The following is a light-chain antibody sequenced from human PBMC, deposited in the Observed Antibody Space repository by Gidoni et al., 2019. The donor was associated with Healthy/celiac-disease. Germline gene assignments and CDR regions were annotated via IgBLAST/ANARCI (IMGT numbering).Light chain of an antibody. V-gene: IGKV1-5*03. Sequence: DIQMTQSPSTLSASVGDRVTITCRASQSISNWLALYQQKPGKAPKLLIYTASSLESGVQSRFSGSGSGTEFTLTISSLHPDDFANFYCQQYNSYTITFGGGTKVEIK. J-gene: IGKJ4*01. CDR1: QSISNW. CDR3: QQYNSYTIT. CDR2: TAS.